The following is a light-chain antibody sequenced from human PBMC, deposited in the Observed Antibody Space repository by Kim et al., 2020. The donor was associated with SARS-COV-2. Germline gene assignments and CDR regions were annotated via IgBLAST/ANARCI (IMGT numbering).Light chain of an antibody. J-gene: IGLJ3*02. Sequence: GQSITISGPGTSSDVGGHNSVSWYQQHPGKAPRLMIFDVTYRPSGVSNRFSGSKSGNTASLTISGLQVEDEADYYCGSSTSSTTWVFGGGTKLTVL. V-gene: IGLV2-14*03. CDR3: GSSTSSTTWV. CDR1: SSDVGGHNS. CDR2: DVT.